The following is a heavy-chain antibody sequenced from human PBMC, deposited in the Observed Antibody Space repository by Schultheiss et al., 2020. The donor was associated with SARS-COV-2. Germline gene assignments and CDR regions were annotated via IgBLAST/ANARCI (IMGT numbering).Heavy chain of an antibody. CDR1: GFTFSSYA. Sequence: GESLKISCAASGFTFSSYAMHWVRQAPGKGLEWVAIISYDGSNKYYADSVKGRFTISRDNSKNTLYLQMNSLRAEDTAVYYCARDLNSIAVAGYYYYYGMDVWGQGTTVTVSS. V-gene: IGHV3-30*04. D-gene: IGHD6-19*01. CDR3: ARDLNSIAVAGYYYYYGMDV. CDR2: ISYDGSNK. J-gene: IGHJ6*02.